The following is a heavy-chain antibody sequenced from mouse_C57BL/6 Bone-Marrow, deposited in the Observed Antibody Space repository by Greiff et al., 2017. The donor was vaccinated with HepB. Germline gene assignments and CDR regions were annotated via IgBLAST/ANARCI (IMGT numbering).Heavy chain of an antibody. J-gene: IGHJ2*01. D-gene: IGHD2-2*01. Sequence: EVQLQESGGGLVKPGGSLKLSCAASGFTFSSYAMSWVRQTPEKRLEWVATISDGGSYTYYPDNVKGRFTISRDNAKNNLYLQMSHLTSEDTAMYYCAREWLRYDYFDCWGQGTTLTVSS. CDR1: GFTFSSYA. CDR2: ISDGGSYT. CDR3: AREWLRYDYFDC. V-gene: IGHV5-4*01.